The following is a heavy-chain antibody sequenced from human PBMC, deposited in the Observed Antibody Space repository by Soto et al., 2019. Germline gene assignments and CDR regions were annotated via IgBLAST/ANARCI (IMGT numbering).Heavy chain of an antibody. CDR2: ISAYNGNT. V-gene: IGHV1-18*01. CDR1: GYTFTSYG. D-gene: IGHD3-9*01. CDR3: AGDKPHDWLLYGGFDY. J-gene: IGHJ4*02. Sequence: ASVKVSCKASGYTFTSYGISWVRQAPGQGLEWMGWISAYNGNTNYAQKLQGRVTMATDTSTSTAYMELRSLRSDDTAVYYCAGDKPHDWLLYGGFDYWGQGTLVTVSS.